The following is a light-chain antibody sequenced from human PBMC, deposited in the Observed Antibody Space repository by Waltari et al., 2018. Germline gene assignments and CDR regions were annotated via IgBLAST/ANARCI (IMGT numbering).Light chain of an antibody. Sequence: QSALTQPPSASGSPGQSVTISCTGTSSDVGGYNYVSWYQQHPGKAPKRMIYEVTKRPSGVPDRVSGSKSGNTASLTVSGLQAEDEAEYVCSSYAGSNNFVFGSGTDVTVL. CDR3: SSYAGSNNFV. J-gene: IGLJ1*01. CDR1: SSDVGGYNY. CDR2: EVT. V-gene: IGLV2-8*01.